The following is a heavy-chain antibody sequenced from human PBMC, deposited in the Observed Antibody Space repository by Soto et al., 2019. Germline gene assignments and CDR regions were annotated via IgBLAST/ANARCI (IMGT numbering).Heavy chain of an antibody. Sequence: QVDLVQSGAEVKEPGASVRISCEASGYTFTSYGIHWVRQAPGQRLEWMGWINTGSSNTRYSPEFQARVTINRDTSASTAYMELNSLRSEDTAVYDCARAMPPAGYIYFDQWGQGTLVTVSS. CDR2: INTGSSNT. CDR3: ARAMPPAGYIYFDQ. CDR1: GYTFTSYG. D-gene: IGHD3-9*01. V-gene: IGHV1-3*04. J-gene: IGHJ4*02.